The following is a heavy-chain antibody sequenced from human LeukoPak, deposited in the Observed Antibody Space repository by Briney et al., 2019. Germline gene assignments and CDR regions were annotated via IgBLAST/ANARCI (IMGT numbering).Heavy chain of an antibody. CDR1: GYRFTSYW. D-gene: IGHD3-9*01. V-gene: IGHV5-10-1*01. CDR3: ARHPDLTTFDY. J-gene: IGHJ4*01. Sequence: GESLQISCKGSGYRFTSYWISWVRQMPGKGLEWMGRIDPADSYTNYSPSFQGHVTISAGTSINTAYLQWSSLQASDTAIYYCARHPDLTTFDYWGHGTLVTVSS. CDR2: IDPADSYT.